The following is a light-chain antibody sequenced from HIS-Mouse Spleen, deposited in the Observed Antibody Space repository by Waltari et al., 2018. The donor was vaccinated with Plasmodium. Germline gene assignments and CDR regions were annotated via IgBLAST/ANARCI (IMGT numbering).Light chain of an antibody. V-gene: IGLV1-51*01. CDR1: RSPICTTF. CDR2: DNN. Sequence: SVFTQPPSVSPAPSQKVTISFSVFRSPICTTFVSCYQQLPGTAPKLLIYDNNKRPSGIPDRFSGSKSGTSATLGITGLQTGDEADYYCGTWDSSLSAGVVFGGGTKLTVL. J-gene: IGLJ2*01. CDR3: GTWDSSLSAGVV.